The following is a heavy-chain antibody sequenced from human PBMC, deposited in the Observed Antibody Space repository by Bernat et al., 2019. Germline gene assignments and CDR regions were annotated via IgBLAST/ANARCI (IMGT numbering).Heavy chain of an antibody. CDR1: GYTFTSYG. J-gene: IGHJ4*02. CDR3: ARDCSGGSCYPDQYYFDY. Sequence: QVQLVQSGAEVKKPGASVKVSCKASGYTFTSYGISWVRQAPGQGLEWMGWISAYNGNTNYAQKLQGRVTMTPDTSTSTAYMELRSLRSDDTAVYYGARDCSGGSCYPDQYYFDYWGQGTLVTVSS. D-gene: IGHD2-15*01. V-gene: IGHV1-18*01. CDR2: ISAYNGNT.